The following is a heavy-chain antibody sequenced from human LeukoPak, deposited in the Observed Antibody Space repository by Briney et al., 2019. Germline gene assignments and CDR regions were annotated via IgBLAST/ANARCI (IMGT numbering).Heavy chain of an antibody. CDR1: GFTFSSYW. Sequence: GGSLRLSCAASGFTFSSYWMSWVRQAPGKWLGWVANIKQDGSEKYYVDSVKGRFTISRDNAKNSLYLQMNSLRAEDTAVYYCARDRRYSRSWYFDYWGQGTLVTVSS. J-gene: IGHJ4*02. V-gene: IGHV3-7*01. D-gene: IGHD6-13*01. CDR3: ARDRRYSRSWYFDY. CDR2: IKQDGSEK.